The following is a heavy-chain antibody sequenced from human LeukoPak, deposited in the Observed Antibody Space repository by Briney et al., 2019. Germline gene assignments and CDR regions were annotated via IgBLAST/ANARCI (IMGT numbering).Heavy chain of an antibody. CDR3: AKDRGWGSGSSKFDY. V-gene: IGHV3-23*01. J-gene: IGHJ4*02. D-gene: IGHD3-10*01. Sequence: AGSLSLSCAVSGFTFSSYAMNWVRQAPAKGLEWVSGINGCGCSTLLADAVKGPCTNTRNHSKNPLYLQTNSLRAEDTAVYYCAKDRGWGSGSSKFDYWGQGTLVTVSS. CDR1: GFTFSSYA. CDR2: INGCGCST.